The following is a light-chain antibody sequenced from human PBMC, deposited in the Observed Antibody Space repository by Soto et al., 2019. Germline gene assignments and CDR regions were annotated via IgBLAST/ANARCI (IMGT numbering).Light chain of an antibody. CDR2: GAS. J-gene: IGKJ1*01. CDR3: QQYDNSLPT. V-gene: IGKV3-20*01. Sequence: EIVLTQSPGTLSLSPGEAATLSCRASQRLEYTYLAWYQQKPGQAPRLLIFGASDRATGIPDRFSGSGSGTDFTLTISRLEPEDFPVYYCQQYDNSLPTFGQGTKVEIK. CDR1: QRLEYTY.